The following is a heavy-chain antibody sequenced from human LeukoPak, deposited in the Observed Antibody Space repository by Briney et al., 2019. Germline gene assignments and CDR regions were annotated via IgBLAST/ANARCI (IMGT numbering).Heavy chain of an antibody. V-gene: IGHV4-61*08. J-gene: IGHJ6*02. CDR3: ARDPLWFGEQYYYGMDV. CDR1: GGSISSGGQY. Sequence: SETLSLTCTVSGGSISSGGQYWSWIRQPPGKGLEWIGYIYYSGSTNYNPSLKSRVTISVDTSKNQFSLKLSSVTAADTAVYYCARDPLWFGEQYYYGMDVWGQGTTVTVSS. CDR2: IYYSGST. D-gene: IGHD3-10*01.